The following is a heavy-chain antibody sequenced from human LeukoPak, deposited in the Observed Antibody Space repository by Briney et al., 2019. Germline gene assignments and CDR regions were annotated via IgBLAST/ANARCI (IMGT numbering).Heavy chain of an antibody. CDR1: GGSISSYY. Sequence: PSETLSLTCTVSGGSISSYYWSWIRQPAGKGLEWIGRIYTSGSTNYNPSLKSRVTMSVDTSKNQFSLKLSSVTAADTAVYYCARGGGSYPKNAFDIWGQGTMVTVSS. V-gene: IGHV4-4*07. J-gene: IGHJ3*02. CDR3: ARGGGSYPKNAFDI. D-gene: IGHD1-26*01. CDR2: IYTSGST.